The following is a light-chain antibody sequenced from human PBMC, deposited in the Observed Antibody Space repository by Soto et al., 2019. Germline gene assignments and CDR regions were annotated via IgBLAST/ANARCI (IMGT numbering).Light chain of an antibody. CDR2: DAS. CDR3: QQYYSYPWT. V-gene: IGKV1-5*01. Sequence: DIQMTQFSFTLSASVLDRGTLPCRASQSINNRLAWHQQKPGKAPTVLICDASTLKSGVPSRFSGSGSGTEFTLTISSLQPDDFATYYCQQYYSYPWTFAQGTKVDIK. J-gene: IGKJ1*01. CDR1: QSINNR.